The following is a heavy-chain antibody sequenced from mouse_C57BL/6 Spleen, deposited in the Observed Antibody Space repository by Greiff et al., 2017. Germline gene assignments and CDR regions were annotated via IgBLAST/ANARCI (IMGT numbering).Heavy chain of an antibody. J-gene: IGHJ4*01. D-gene: IGHD1-1*02. CDR3: ARGGPHWNAMDY. CDR2: ISSGSSTT. V-gene: IGHV5-17*01. CDR1: GFTFSDYG. Sequence: DVTLVESGGGLVKPGGSLKLSCAASGFTFSDYGMHWVRQASEKGLEWVAYISSGSSTTYYADTVKGRFTISSDNAKNTLFLQMTSLRSEDTAMDFCARGGPHWNAMDYWGQGTSVTVSS.